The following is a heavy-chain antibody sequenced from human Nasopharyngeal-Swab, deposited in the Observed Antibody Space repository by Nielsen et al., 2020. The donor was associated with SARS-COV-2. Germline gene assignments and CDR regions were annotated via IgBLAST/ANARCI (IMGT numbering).Heavy chain of an antibody. CDR2: ISSSSSYI. D-gene: IGHD3-22*01. CDR1: GFIFSSYS. CDR3: ARDLDYYDSSGYYNDAFDI. V-gene: IGHV3-21*01. Sequence: GESLKISCVASGFIFSSYSMNWVRQAPGKGLEWVSYISSSSSYIYYADSVKGRFTISRDNAKNSLYLQMNSLRAEDTAVYYCARDLDYYDSSGYYNDAFDIWGQGTMVTVSS. J-gene: IGHJ3*02.